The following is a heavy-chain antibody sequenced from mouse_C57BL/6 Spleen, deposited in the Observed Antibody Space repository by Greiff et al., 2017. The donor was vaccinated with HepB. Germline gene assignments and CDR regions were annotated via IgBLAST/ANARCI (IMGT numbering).Heavy chain of an antibody. Sequence: VQLQQPGAELVKPGASVKMSCKASGYTFTSYWITWVKQRPGQGLEWIGDIYPGSGSTNYNEKFKSKATLTVDTSSSTAYMQRSSLTSEDSAVYYCARVLLRFYAMDYWGQGTSVTVSS. J-gene: IGHJ4*01. V-gene: IGHV1-55*01. CDR3: ARVLLRFYAMDY. CDR1: GYTFTSYW. CDR2: IYPGSGST. D-gene: IGHD1-1*01.